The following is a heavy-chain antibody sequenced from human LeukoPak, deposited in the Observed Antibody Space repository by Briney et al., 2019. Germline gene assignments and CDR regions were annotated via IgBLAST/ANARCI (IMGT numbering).Heavy chain of an antibody. CDR2: IRSKAYGGTP. J-gene: IGHJ4*02. CDR3: TRTPSAAAPFDY. Sequence: GGSLRLSCTGSGFTFGDYAMSWVRQAPGKGLEWVAFIRSKAYGGTPEYAASVKGRFTISRDDSKNIAYVQMNSLRTEDTAVYYRTRTPSAAAPFDYWGQGSLVTVSP. V-gene: IGHV3-49*04. CDR1: GFTFGDYA. D-gene: IGHD2-2*01.